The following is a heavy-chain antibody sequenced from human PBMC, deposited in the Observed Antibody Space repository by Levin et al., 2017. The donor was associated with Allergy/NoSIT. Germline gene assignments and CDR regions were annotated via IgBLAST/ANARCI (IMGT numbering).Heavy chain of an antibody. J-gene: IGHJ4*02. V-gene: IGHV3-23*01. CDR2: ISDSGGNT. D-gene: IGHD2-2*01. CDR1: GFTFNSSA. CDR3: AKDTPALSAGPYFDY. Sequence: LSLTCAASGFTFNSSAMSWVRQAPGKGLEWVSSISDSGGNTYYPDSVKGRFTISRDNSKNTLYLQIHSLRAEDTAVYYCAKDTPALSAGPYFDYWGQGTLVTVSS.